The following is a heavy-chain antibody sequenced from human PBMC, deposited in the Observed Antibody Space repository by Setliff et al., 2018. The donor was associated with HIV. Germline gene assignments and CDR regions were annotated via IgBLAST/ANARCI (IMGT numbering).Heavy chain of an antibody. V-gene: IGHV3-49*04. CDR3: ARYNGGTYDY. CDR1: GFTFVDYS. J-gene: IGHJ4*02. D-gene: IGHD2-8*01. Sequence: PGGSLRLSCRGLGFTFVDYSVTWVRQAPGKGPEWVAFIRSKRYGGTPEYAASVRGRFSISRDGSESSLFLHMNSLKTDDTAVYFCARYNGGTYDYWGQGTLVTVSS. CDR2: IRSKRYGGTP.